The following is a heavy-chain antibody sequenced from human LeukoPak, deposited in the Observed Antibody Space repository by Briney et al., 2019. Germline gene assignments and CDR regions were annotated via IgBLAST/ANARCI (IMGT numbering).Heavy chain of an antibody. Sequence: PGGSLRLSCAASGFIVSTNYTIWVRQAPGKGLEWVSVIYSVGGTYYADSVRGRFTISRDNSKNMLYLQMNSLRAEDTAVYYCARDTPAGDFEYWGQGTLVTVSS. V-gene: IGHV3-53*01. CDR3: ARDTPAGDFEY. D-gene: IGHD6-19*01. CDR2: IYSVGGT. J-gene: IGHJ4*02. CDR1: GFIVSTNY.